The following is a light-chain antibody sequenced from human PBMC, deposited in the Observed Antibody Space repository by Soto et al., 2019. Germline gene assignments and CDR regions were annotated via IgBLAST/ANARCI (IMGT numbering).Light chain of an antibody. J-gene: IGKJ5*01. CDR3: QQSYSTPIT. CDR2: AAS. CDR1: QSISSW. Sequence: DIQITQSPSTRSASVGDRVTITCRASQSISSWLAWYQQKPGKAPKLLIYAASSLQSGVPSRFSGSGSGTDFTLTISSLQPEDFATYYCQQSYSTPITFGQVTRLEIK. V-gene: IGKV1-39*01.